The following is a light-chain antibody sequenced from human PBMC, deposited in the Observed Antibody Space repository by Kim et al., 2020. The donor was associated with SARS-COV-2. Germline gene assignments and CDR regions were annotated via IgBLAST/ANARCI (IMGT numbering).Light chain of an antibody. V-gene: IGLV3-21*04. CDR2: YNS. Sequence: APGKTAKITWWGDNIGSKSVHWYQQKPGQAPVLVMYYNSDRPSGIPERFSGSNSGNTATLTISRVEAGDEADYYCQVWDSTSDHVVFGGGTQLTVL. J-gene: IGLJ2*01. CDR3: QVWDSTSDHVV. CDR1: NIGSKS.